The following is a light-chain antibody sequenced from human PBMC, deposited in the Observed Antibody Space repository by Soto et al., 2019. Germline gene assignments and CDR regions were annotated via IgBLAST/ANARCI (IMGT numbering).Light chain of an antibody. J-gene: IGLJ1*01. CDR1: SSDVGGYNY. CDR2: DVR. CDR3: SSYTSTSTYV. Sequence: QSALTQPASVSGSPGQSITISCTGTSSDVGGYNYVSWYQQHPGKAPKLMVYDVRNRPSGVSNRFSGSKSGNTASLTISGLQAEDEADYYCSSYTSTSTYVFGGGTKLPV. V-gene: IGLV2-14*01.